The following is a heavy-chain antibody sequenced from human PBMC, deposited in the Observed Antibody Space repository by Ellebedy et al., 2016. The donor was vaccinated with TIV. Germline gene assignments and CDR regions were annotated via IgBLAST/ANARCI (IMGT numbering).Heavy chain of an antibody. V-gene: IGHV3-21*01. Sequence: GESLKISCAASGFAYGGFAMNWVRQAPGKGLEWVSSISYNGGEVFYADSVKGRFTISRDNAMNSLYLHINSLRPEDTAVYYCARFSRGAPFADYLYFMDVWGKGITVIVSS. J-gene: IGHJ6*03. CDR3: ARFSRGAPFADYLYFMDV. CDR1: GFAYGGFA. CDR2: ISYNGGEV. D-gene: IGHD3-10*01.